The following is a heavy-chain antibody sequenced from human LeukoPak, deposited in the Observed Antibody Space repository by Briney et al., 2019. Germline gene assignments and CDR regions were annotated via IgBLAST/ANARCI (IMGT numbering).Heavy chain of an antibody. CDR3: ARVDGPIDY. CDR2: MNPTSGYT. Sequence: ASVTVSCKASGYRCTSYDINWVRQATGQGLEWMGWMNPTSGYTGYAQKFQGRVTMTRDTSISTAYMELSGLRFEDTAVYYCARVDGPIDYWGQGTLVTVSS. D-gene: IGHD2-15*01. V-gene: IGHV1-8*01. J-gene: IGHJ4*02. CDR1: GYRCTSYD.